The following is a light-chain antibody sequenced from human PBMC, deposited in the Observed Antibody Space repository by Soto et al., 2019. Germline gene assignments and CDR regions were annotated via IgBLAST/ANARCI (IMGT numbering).Light chain of an antibody. CDR2: GAS. V-gene: IGKV3-20*01. CDR1: QSVSASD. Sequence: EIVLTQSPGTLSSSPGERATLSCRASQSVSASDLAWYQHKPGQAPRLLFYGASRRATGIPDRFSGSGSGTDFTLTISRLEPEDFAVYYCQQYGRSPWTFGQGTKVDIK. J-gene: IGKJ1*01. CDR3: QQYGRSPWT.